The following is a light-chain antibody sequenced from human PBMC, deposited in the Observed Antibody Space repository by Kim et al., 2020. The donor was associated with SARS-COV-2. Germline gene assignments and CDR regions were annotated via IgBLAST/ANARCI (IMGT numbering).Light chain of an antibody. CDR3: QQYKDWPLS. V-gene: IGKV3-15*01. CDR1: ESVGDT. J-gene: IGKJ2*01. CDR2: GAS. Sequence: SLSPGERATFSCRASESVGDTLAWYQQRPGRAPRLLIYGASTRAAGIPPRFSGSGSGTEFTLTISSLQSEDFAVYYCQQYKDWPLSFGLGTKLEI.